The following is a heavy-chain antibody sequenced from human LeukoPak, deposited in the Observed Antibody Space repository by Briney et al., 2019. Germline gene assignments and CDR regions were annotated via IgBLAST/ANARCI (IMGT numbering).Heavy chain of an antibody. V-gene: IGHV4-59*01. CDR1: GGSISSYY. CDR2: IYYSGST. J-gene: IGHJ6*03. Sequence: SETLSLTCTVSGGSISSYYWSWIRQPPGKGLEWIGYIYYSGSTNYNPSLKSRVTISVDTSKNQFSLKLSSVTAADTAVYYCAGYGSGSWAAYYYYMDVWGKGTTVTVSS. CDR3: AGYGSGSWAAYYYYMDV. D-gene: IGHD3-10*01.